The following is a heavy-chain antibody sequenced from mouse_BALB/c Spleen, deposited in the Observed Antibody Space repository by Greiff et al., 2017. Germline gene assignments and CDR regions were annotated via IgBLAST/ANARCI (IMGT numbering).Heavy chain of an antibody. CDR2: IDPYNGGT. Sequence: VHVKQSGPELVKPGASVKVSCKASGYSFTDYNMYWVKQSHGKSLEWIGYIDPYNGGTSYNQKFKGKATLTVDKSSSTAFMHLNSLTSEDSAVYYCAISRFTTVVATPDYWGQGTTLTVSS. D-gene: IGHD1-1*01. CDR3: AISRFTTVVATPDY. V-gene: IGHV1S135*01. J-gene: IGHJ2*01. CDR1: GYSFTDYN.